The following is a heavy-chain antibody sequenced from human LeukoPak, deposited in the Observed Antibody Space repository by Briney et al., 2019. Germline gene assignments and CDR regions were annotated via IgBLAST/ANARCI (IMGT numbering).Heavy chain of an antibody. Sequence: SETLSLTCTVSGGSISSYYWSWIRQPPGKGLEWIGYLYYSGNTNYNPSLKSRVTISVDTPKNQFSLKLSSVTAADTAVYYCARHHSYCSSTSCYFIFHFDYWGQGTLVTVSS. CDR1: GGSISSYY. CDR3: ARHHSYCSSTSCYFIFHFDY. J-gene: IGHJ4*02. D-gene: IGHD2-2*01. CDR2: LYYSGNT. V-gene: IGHV4-59*08.